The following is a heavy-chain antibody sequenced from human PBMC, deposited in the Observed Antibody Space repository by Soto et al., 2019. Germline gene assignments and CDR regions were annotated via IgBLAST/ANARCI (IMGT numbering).Heavy chain of an antibody. D-gene: IGHD3-10*01. J-gene: IGHJ5*02. Sequence: SVKVSCKASGGTFSSYAISWVRQAPGQGLEWMGGIIPIFGTANYAQKFQGRVTITADKSTSTAYMELSSLRSEDTAVYYCARDFRGYYGSGSYYNAHNWFEPCGQGTLVTVS. V-gene: IGHV1-69*06. CDR3: ARDFRGYYGSGSYYNAHNWFEP. CDR2: IIPIFGTA. CDR1: GGTFSSYA.